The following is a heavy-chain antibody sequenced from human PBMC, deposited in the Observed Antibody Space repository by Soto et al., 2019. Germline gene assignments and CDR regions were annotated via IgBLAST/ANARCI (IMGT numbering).Heavy chain of an antibody. CDR2: ISGSGGST. V-gene: IGHV3-23*01. CDR1: GFTFSSYA. Sequence: GALRLSCVVSGFTFSSYAMSWVRQAPGKGLEWVSAISGSGGSTYYADSVKGRFTISRDNSKNTLYLQMNSLRAEDTAVYYCAKLSDYYDSSGYGAEYFQHWGQGTLVTVSS. CDR3: AKLSDYYDSSGYGAEYFQH. D-gene: IGHD3-22*01. J-gene: IGHJ1*01.